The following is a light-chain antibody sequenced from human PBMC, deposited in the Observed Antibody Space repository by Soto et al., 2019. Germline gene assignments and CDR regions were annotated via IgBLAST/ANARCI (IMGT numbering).Light chain of an antibody. J-gene: IGKJ5*01. V-gene: IGKV3-20*01. Sequence: IVVTQSPGTLSLSPGERAALSCRASQRFSSSYLAWYRQKPGQSTRLLXXGAXSRATGIPERFIGSGSGKVFTLTISRLEPEEFAVYYCQQYGSSPTITFGQGTRLEIK. CDR1: QRFSSSY. CDR3: QQYGSSPTIT. CDR2: GAX.